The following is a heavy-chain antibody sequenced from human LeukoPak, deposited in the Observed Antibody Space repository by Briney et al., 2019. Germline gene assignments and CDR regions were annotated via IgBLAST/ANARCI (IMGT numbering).Heavy chain of an antibody. D-gene: IGHD3-16*01. Sequence: GGSLRLSCTASGLTFSTYWVHWVRQAPGKGLVWVSQIKFDGSLASYADSVKGRFTISRDDAKNTLYLQMNTLGTEDTAVYYCVTGHYDSRMYFDLWGRGTLVTVSS. J-gene: IGHJ2*01. CDR3: VTGHYDSRMYFDL. CDR1: GLTFSTYW. V-gene: IGHV3-74*01. CDR2: IKFDGSLA.